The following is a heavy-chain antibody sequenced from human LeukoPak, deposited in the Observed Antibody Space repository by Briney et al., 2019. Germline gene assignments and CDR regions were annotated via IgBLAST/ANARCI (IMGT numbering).Heavy chain of an antibody. V-gene: IGHV4-4*02. D-gene: IGHD4-17*01. CDR3: ARGRYYGDYIDY. Sequence: SGTLSLTCAVSGDSISSSNWWTWVRQPPGRGLEWIGEIHHGGGTHYNPSLKSRVTILVDKSNNQFSLMLTSVTAADTAVYYCARGRYYGDYIDYWGQGALVTVSS. CDR1: GDSISSSNW. CDR2: IHHGGGT. J-gene: IGHJ4*02.